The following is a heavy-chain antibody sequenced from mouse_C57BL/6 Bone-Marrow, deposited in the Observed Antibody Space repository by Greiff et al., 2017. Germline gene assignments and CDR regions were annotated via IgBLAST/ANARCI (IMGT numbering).Heavy chain of an antibody. D-gene: IGHD3-2*02. CDR1: GYTFTSYW. J-gene: IGHJ2*01. V-gene: IGHV1-50*01. CDR2: IDPSDSYT. Sequence: VQLQQPGAELVKPGASVKLSCKASGYTFTSYWMQWVKQRPGQGLEWIGEIDPSDSYTNYNQKFKGKATLTVDTSSSTAYMQLSSLTSEDSAVYYCASKAGALDYWGQGTTLTVSS. CDR3: ASKAGALDY.